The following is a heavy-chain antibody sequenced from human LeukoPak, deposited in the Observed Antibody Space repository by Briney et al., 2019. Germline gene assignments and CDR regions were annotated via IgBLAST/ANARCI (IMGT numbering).Heavy chain of an antibody. CDR3: ARDVAMMDY. Sequence: ASVKVSCKASGGTFSSYAISWVRQAPGQGLEWMGWINPNSGGTNYAQKFQGRVTMTRDTSISTAYMELSRLRSDDTAVYYCARDVAMMDYWGQGTLVTVSS. CDR2: INPNSGGT. CDR1: GGTFSSYA. V-gene: IGHV1-2*02. D-gene: IGHD3-16*01. J-gene: IGHJ4*02.